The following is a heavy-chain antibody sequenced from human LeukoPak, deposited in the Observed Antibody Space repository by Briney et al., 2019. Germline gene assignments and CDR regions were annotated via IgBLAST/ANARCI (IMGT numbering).Heavy chain of an antibody. D-gene: IGHD3-22*01. J-gene: IGHJ4*02. V-gene: IGHV4-59*08. CDR1: GGSISSYY. Sequence: SETLSLTCTVSGGSISSYYWSWIRQPPGKGLEWIGYIYYSGSTNYNPSLKSRVTISVDTSKNQFSLKLSSVTAADTAVYYCARSYSSGYPATPDYWGRGTLVTVSS. CDR2: IYYSGST. CDR3: ARSYSSGYPATPDY.